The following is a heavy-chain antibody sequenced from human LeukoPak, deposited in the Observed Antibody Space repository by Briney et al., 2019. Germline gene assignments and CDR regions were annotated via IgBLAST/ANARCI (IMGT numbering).Heavy chain of an antibody. D-gene: IGHD3/OR15-3a*01. CDR3: TTAMIFGGFDY. CDR2: IKSKTDGGTT. J-gene: IGHJ4*02. CDR1: GFTFSHAW. V-gene: IGHV3-15*01. Sequence: GGSLRLSCAASGFTFSHAWMTWVRQGPGKGLEWVGRIKSKTDGGTTDYAAPVKGRFTISRDDSKNTLFLQMNSLKTEDTAVYYCTTAMIFGGFDYWGQGTLVTVSS.